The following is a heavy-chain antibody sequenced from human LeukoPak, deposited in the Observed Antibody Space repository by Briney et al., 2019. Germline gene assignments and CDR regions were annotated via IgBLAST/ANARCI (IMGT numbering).Heavy chain of an antibody. Sequence: PSETLSLTCTVSGGSISRSVYYWSWIRQHPGKGLEWIGYIYYSGSTYYNPSLKSRVTISVDTSKNQFSLKLSSVTAADTAVYYCARDLRSSSSSGINYYGMDVWGQGTTVTVSS. CDR1: GGSISRSVYY. D-gene: IGHD6-6*01. CDR2: IYYSGST. CDR3: ARDLRSSSSSGINYYGMDV. J-gene: IGHJ6*02. V-gene: IGHV4-31*03.